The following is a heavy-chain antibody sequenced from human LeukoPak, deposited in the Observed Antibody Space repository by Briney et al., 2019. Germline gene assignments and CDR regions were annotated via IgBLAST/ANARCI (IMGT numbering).Heavy chain of an antibody. CDR3: ARDERTSSSFDY. CDR1: GFTFSSHS. CDR2: ISSSSSYI. Sequence: GGSLRLSCAASGFTFSSHSMNWVRQAPGKGLEWVSFISSSSSYIYYADSVKGRFTISRDNAKNSLYLQMNSLRAEDTAVYYCARDERTSSSFDYWGQGTLVTVSS. V-gene: IGHV3-21*01. J-gene: IGHJ4*02.